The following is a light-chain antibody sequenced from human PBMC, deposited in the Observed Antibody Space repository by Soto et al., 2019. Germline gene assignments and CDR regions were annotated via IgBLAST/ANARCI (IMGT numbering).Light chain of an antibody. CDR2: DAS. CDR1: QSVSSW. CDR3: QQYNSYSQT. Sequence: IQMTPSPSTLSASVVDRVSITCRASQSVSSWLAWYQQKPGKAPKLLIYDASGLESGVPSRFSGSGSGTEFTLTISSLQPDDFATYYCQQYNSYSQTFGQGTKVDIK. V-gene: IGKV1-5*01. J-gene: IGKJ1*01.